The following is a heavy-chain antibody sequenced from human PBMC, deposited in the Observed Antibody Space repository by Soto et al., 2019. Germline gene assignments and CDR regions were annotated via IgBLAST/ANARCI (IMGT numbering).Heavy chain of an antibody. D-gene: IGHD3-3*01. CDR1: GYTFTIYY. Sequence: ASVKVSCKASGYTFTIYYMRWVRQVPGQGLEWMGRINPSRGITSYAQKFQGRVTITTDKSTSTAYMELSSLRSEDTAVYYCARDYDFWSGYPNHRSWFDPWGQGTLVTVSS. CDR3: ARDYDFWSGYPNHRSWFDP. V-gene: IGHV1-46*01. CDR2: INPSRGIT. J-gene: IGHJ5*02.